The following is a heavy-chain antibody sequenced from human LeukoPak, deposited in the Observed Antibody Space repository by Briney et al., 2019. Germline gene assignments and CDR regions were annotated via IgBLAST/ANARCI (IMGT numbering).Heavy chain of an antibody. Sequence: SGPTLVKPSHTLTLTRKFCAFLLTTGSLDVAWIRDTPGKARKWLALIYWDDDKRYRPSLKSRLTITKDTPTNQVVHTMTNVDPVDTATYYCGHVHTTVTTVWGQGTLVTVSS. J-gene: IGHJ4*02. D-gene: IGHD4-17*01. CDR1: AFLLTTGSLD. CDR3: GHVHTTVTTV. V-gene: IGHV2-5*02. CDR2: IYWDDDK.